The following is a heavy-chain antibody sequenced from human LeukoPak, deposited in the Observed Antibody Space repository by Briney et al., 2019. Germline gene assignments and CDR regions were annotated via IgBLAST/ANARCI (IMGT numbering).Heavy chain of an antibody. J-gene: IGHJ3*02. CDR1: GGSMSSSDYY. CDR3: ARQPGGTAAFDI. V-gene: IGHV4-39*01. Sequence: PSETLSLTCTVSGGSMSSSDYYWGWIRQPPGKGLEWIGSIYNSGSTYYNPSLKSRVTISVDTSKNQFSLKLSSVTAADTAVYYCARQPGGTAAFDIWGQGTMVTVSS. D-gene: IGHD1-14*01. CDR2: IYNSGST.